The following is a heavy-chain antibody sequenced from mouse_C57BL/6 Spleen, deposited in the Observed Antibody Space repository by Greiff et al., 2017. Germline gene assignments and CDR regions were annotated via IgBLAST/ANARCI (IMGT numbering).Heavy chain of an antibody. J-gene: IGHJ1*03. D-gene: IGHD1-1*01. CDR2: IYPSDSET. CDR1: GYTFTSYW. CDR3: ARGDYYGSSPYWYFDV. V-gene: IGHV1-61*01. Sequence: QVQLQQPGAELVRPGSSVKLSCKASGYTFTSYWMDWVKQRPGQGLEWIGNIYPSDSETHYNQKFKDKATLTVDKSSSTAYMQLSSLTSEDSAVYYCARGDYYGSSPYWYFDVWCTGTTVTVSS.